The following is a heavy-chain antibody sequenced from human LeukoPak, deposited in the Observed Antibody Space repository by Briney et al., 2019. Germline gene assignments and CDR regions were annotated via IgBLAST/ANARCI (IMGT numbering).Heavy chain of an antibody. V-gene: IGHV3-20*04. J-gene: IGHJ4*02. Sequence: PGGSLRLSCAASGFAFDDYGMSWVRQAPGKELEWVSGINWNGGSSGYADSVKGRFTISRDNAKNSLYLQMNSLRAEDTALYYCARAYSSSWYFFDYWGQGTLVTVSS. CDR2: INWNGGSS. CDR3: ARAYSSSWYFFDY. CDR1: GFAFDDYG. D-gene: IGHD6-13*01.